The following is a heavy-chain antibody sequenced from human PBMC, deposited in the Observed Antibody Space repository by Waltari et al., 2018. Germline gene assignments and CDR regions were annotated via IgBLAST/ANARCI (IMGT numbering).Heavy chain of an antibody. Sequence: EVQLVESGGGLVQPGGSLRLSCAASGFTFSSYWMSWVRQAPGKGLEWVANIKQDGSEKYYVDSVKGRFTISRDNAYNSLYLQMNSLRAEDTAVYYCARDGSGSYSGGYFDYWGQGTLVTVSS. CDR3: ARDGSGSYSGGYFDY. J-gene: IGHJ4*02. CDR2: IKQDGSEK. CDR1: GFTFSSYW. V-gene: IGHV3-7*01. D-gene: IGHD1-26*01.